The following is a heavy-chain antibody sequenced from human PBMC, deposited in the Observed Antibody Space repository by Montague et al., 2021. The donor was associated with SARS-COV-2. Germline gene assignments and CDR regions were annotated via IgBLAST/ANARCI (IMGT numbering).Heavy chain of an antibody. V-gene: IGHV4-34*12. Sequence: SETLSLTCAVFGGSFSDYYWSWIRQSPGKGLEWIGEVIHSGKTSYNPSLESRVSTSLDTSKSQFFLHLDSLTAADTAVFYCARDQRSGAWRGGRHVYYYFMDVWGQGTTVTVSS. J-gene: IGHJ6*02. CDR1: GGSFSDYY. CDR2: VIHSGKT. D-gene: IGHD3-10*01. CDR3: ARDQRSGAWRGGRHVYYYFMDV.